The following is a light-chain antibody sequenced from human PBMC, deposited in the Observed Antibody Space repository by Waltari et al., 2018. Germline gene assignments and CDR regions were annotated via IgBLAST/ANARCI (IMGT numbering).Light chain of an antibody. CDR3: QQYGRSPWT. V-gene: IGKV3-20*01. CDR1: QSVSNNY. Sequence: VWTQSPGTLSLSPGERVTLSCRASQSVSNNYLAWYQQKPGQAPRLLIYDASNRATGIADRFSGSGSGTDFTLTISRLEPEDVAVYYCQQYGRSPWTFGQGTKVEIK. CDR2: DAS. J-gene: IGKJ1*01.